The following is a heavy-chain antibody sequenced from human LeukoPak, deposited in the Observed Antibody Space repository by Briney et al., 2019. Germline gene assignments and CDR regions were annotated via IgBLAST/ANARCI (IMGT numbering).Heavy chain of an antibody. CDR3: ARALGTIDPFDC. D-gene: IGHD2-2*01. V-gene: IGHV3-48*01. J-gene: IGHJ4*02. CDR1: GYTFSSYS. Sequence: GGSLRLSCADSGYTFSSYSMNWVRQAPGKGLEWVSYISSSSSTIYYADSVKGRFTISRDNAKNSLYLQMNSLRAEDTAVYYCARALGTIDPFDCWGQGTLVTVSS. CDR2: ISSSSSTI.